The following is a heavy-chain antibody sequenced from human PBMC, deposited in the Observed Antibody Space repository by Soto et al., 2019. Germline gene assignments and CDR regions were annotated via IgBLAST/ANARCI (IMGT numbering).Heavy chain of an antibody. V-gene: IGHV3-48*01. D-gene: IGHD4-17*01. CDR3: AREAYGPFDY. Sequence: GXSLILSCVASGFTSSSYSMNCVRQAPLKGLEWVSYISSSSSTIYYADSVKGRFTISRDNAKNSLYLQMNSLRAEDTAVYYCAREAYGPFDYWGQGTLVTVSS. CDR1: GFTSSSYS. J-gene: IGHJ4*02. CDR2: ISSSSSTI.